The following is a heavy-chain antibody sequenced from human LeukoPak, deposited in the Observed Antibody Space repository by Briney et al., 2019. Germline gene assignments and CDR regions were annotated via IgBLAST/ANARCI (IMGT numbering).Heavy chain of an antibody. J-gene: IGHJ4*02. CDR3: ARDMGIVVTGNDF. V-gene: IGHV3-7*01. CDR2: IKQDGSEK. CDR1: GFTFSDYW. D-gene: IGHD2-2*01. Sequence: PGGSLRLSCAASGFTFSDYWMSWVRQAPGKGLEWVANIKQDGSEKYYVDSVKGRLTISRDNTKNSLYLHMNSLGAEDTALYYCARDMGIVVTGNDFRGQGTLVTVSS.